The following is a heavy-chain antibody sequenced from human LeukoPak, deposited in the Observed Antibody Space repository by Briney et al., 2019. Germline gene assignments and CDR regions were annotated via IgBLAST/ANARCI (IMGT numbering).Heavy chain of an antibody. V-gene: IGHV4-59*01. CDR2: IYYSGST. CDR1: GDSINNYY. D-gene: IGHD1-14*01. Sequence: PSETLSLTCTVSGDSINNYYWSWIRQPPGKGLEWIGYIYYSGSTSYSPSLKSRVTISVDTSKNQFSLKLNSVTAADTAVYYCARYRNEALFAFDIWGQGTMATVSS. J-gene: IGHJ3*02. CDR3: ARYRNEALFAFDI.